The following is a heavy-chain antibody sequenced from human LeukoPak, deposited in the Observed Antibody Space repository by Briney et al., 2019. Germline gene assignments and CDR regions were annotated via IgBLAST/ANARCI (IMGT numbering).Heavy chain of an antibody. CDR2: IYYSGST. CDR3: ARDSRSYGYDY. D-gene: IGHD5-18*01. V-gene: IGHV4-39*07. Sequence: SETLSLTCTVSGVSISSSNSYWGWIRQPPGKGLEWIGSIYYSGSTNYNPSLKSRVTISIDTSKKQFSLKLRSVTAADTAVYYCARDSRSYGYDYWGQGTLVTVSS. CDR1: GVSISSSNSY. J-gene: IGHJ4*02.